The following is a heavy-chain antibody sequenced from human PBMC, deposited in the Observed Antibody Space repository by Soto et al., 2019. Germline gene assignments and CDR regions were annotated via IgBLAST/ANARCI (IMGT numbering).Heavy chain of an antibody. V-gene: IGHV1-69*01. D-gene: IGHD6-19*01. CDR2: IIPIFGTA. CDR1: GFPFASYC. J-gene: IGHJ4*02. CDR3: ATGLYSSGWYGY. Sequence: SVEVSFKDSGFPFASYCSRWVRPAPGQGLEWMGGIIPIFGTANYAQKFQGRVTITADESTSTAYMELSSLRSEDTAVYYCATGLYSSGWYGYWGQGTLVTVSS.